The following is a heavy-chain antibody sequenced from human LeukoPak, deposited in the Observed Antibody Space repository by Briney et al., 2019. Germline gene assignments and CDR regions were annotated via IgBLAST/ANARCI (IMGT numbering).Heavy chain of an antibody. J-gene: IGHJ3*02. CDR2: ISTSSIYI. CDR1: GFTLSSYA. D-gene: IGHD6-19*01. CDR3: ARGASVVAGSDNALDI. Sequence: PGGSLRLSCVASGFTLSSYAMSWVRQAPGKGLEWVSSISTSSIYIYYADSVKGRFTISRDNAKKSVHLQMNSLRAEDTAVYYCARGASVVAGSDNALDIWGQGTMVTVSS. V-gene: IGHV3-21*01.